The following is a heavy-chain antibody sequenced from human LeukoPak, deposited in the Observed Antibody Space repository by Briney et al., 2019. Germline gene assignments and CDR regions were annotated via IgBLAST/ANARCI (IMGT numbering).Heavy chain of an antibody. Sequence: PSETLSLTCTVSGGSISSYYWSWIRQPPGKGLEWIGYIYYSGSTNYNPSLKSRVTISVDTSKNQFSLKLSSVTAADTAVYYCAREPSRYYYGSGSNPDYWGQGTLVTVSS. CDR2: IYYSGST. V-gene: IGHV4-59*01. D-gene: IGHD3-10*01. CDR1: GGSISSYY. J-gene: IGHJ4*02. CDR3: AREPSRYYYGSGSNPDY.